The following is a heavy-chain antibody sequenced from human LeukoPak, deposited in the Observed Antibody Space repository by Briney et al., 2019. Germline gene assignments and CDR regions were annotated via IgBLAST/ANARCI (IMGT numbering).Heavy chain of an antibody. V-gene: IGHV4-59*01. CDR1: GGSISSYY. CDR3: ARVFRGLKTAFDY. J-gene: IGHJ4*02. CDR2: IYYSGST. Sequence: SETLSLTCTVSGGSISSYYWSWIRQPPGKGLEWIGYIYYSGSTNYNPSLKSRVTISVDTSKNQFSLKLSSVTAADTAVYYCARVFRGLKTAFDYWGQGTLVTVSS. D-gene: IGHD3-22*01.